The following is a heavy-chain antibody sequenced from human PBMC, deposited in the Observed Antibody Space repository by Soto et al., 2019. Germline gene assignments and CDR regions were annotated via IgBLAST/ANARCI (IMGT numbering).Heavy chain of an antibody. Sequence: GGSLRLSCAASGFTFSSYSMNWVRQAPGKGLEWVSSISSSSSYIYYADSVKGPFTISRDNAKNSLYLQMNSLRAEDTAVYYCARDRYSGYDYWPPYYYYGMDVWGQGTTVTVSS. J-gene: IGHJ6*02. CDR1: GFTFSSYS. V-gene: IGHV3-21*01. CDR3: ARDRYSGYDYWPPYYYYGMDV. D-gene: IGHD5-12*01. CDR2: ISSSSSYI.